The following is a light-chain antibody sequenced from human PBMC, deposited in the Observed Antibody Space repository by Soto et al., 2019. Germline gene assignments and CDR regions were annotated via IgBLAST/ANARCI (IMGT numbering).Light chain of an antibody. CDR2: DVS. CDR1: SSDVGGYHY. J-gene: IGLJ2*01. Sequence: QSALTQPASVSGSPGQSITISCTGTSSDVGGYHYVSWYQQHPGKAPKLMIYDVSNRPSGVSNRFSGSKSGNTASLTISGLQAEDEAEYYCSSYASSSSIVVFGGGTKLTVL. V-gene: IGLV2-14*03. CDR3: SSYASSSSIVV.